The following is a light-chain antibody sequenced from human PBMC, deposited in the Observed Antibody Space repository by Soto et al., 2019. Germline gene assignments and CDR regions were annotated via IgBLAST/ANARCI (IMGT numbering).Light chain of an antibody. Sequence: QSVLTQPASVSGSPGQSVTISCTGTSSDVGDHHYVSWYQQHPGKAPKLMIYDVSYRPSGVSNRFSGSKSGNTASLTISGLQDEDEADYYCSSCTSNNRVFGTGTKLTVL. CDR3: SSCTSNNRV. CDR1: SSDVGDHHY. CDR2: DVS. V-gene: IGLV2-14*03. J-gene: IGLJ1*01.